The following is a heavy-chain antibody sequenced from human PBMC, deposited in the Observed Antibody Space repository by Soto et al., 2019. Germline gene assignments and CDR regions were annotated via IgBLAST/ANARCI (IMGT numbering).Heavy chain of an antibody. CDR2: IFSSGEE. D-gene: IGHD3-16*02. CDR3: ARSGSYPLYYFDY. J-gene: IGHJ4*02. V-gene: IGHV2-26*01. Sequence: QVTLKESGPVLVRPTETLTLTCTVSGFSLNTARMGVSWIRQPLGKALEWLAHIFSSGEESYTPSLKTRLTISKDTSKSQVVLTMTNVDPVDTATYYCARSGSYPLYYFDYWGQGALVTVSS. CDR1: GFSLNTARMG.